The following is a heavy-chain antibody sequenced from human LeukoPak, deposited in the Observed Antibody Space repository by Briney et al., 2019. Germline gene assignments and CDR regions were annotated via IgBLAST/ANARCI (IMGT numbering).Heavy chain of an antibody. D-gene: IGHD3-9*01. CDR3: VGKLRGTGYPDF. J-gene: IGHJ4*02. V-gene: IGHV3-21*06. CDR1: GFAFSSYS. Sequence: GGSLRLSCAASGFAFSSYSMNWVRQAPGKGLEWVSSISSESTHILYAEPVKGRFTISRDNAENLLYLQMNSLRAEDTAVYYCVGKLRGTGYPDFWGQGTLVTVSS. CDR2: ISSESTHI.